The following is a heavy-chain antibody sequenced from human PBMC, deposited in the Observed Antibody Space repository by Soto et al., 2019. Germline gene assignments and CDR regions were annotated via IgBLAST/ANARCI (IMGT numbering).Heavy chain of an antibody. Sequence: GGSLRLSCAASGFTVSSNYMSWVRQAPGKGLEWVSVIYSGGSTYYADSVKGRFTISRDNSKNTLYLQMNSLRAEDTALYYCAKELNYYDSSGYNLHYWGQGTLVTVSS. CDR2: IYSGGST. D-gene: IGHD3-22*01. J-gene: IGHJ4*02. V-gene: IGHV3-53*01. CDR1: GFTVSSNY. CDR3: AKELNYYDSSGYNLHY.